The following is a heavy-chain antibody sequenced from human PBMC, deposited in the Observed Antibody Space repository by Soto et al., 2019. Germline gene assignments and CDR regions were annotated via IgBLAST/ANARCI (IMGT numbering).Heavy chain of an antibody. J-gene: IGHJ6*02. D-gene: IGHD1-1*01. CDR3: ARGGQECINSECGYIYDGIDV. CDR1: GYTFSHYG. Sequence: GAPVKVSCKASGYTFSHYGIGWVRQAPGQGLEWMGWISAYNGNRHFAEGLRGRITMTTNTTTSTAGMELRSLSSDDTAVYYCARGGQECINSECGYIYDGIDVWSQGTTVT. CDR2: ISAYNGNR. V-gene: IGHV1-18*01.